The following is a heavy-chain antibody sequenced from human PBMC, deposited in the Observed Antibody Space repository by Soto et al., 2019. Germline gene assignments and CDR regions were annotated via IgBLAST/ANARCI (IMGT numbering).Heavy chain of an antibody. J-gene: IGHJ4*02. CDR2: ISGSGGST. Sequence: EVQLLESGGGLVQPGGSLRLSCAASGFTFSRYAMSWVRQAPGKGLEWVSSISGSGGSTYYADSVKGRFTISKDNSKNTLYLQTNSLRVEDTAVYYCAKDEYSTSSSDCDSWGQGTLVTVSS. D-gene: IGHD6-6*01. V-gene: IGHV3-23*01. CDR3: AKDEYSTSSSDCDS. CDR1: GFTFSRYA.